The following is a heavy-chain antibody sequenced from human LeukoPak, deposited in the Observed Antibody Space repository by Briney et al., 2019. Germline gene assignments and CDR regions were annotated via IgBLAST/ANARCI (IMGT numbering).Heavy chain of an antibody. CDR2: IYYSGST. CDR3: ARRRYTSGYLDY. J-gene: IGHJ4*02. V-gene: IGHV4-59*08. CDR1: GGSFSGYY. Sequence: ASETLSLTCAAYGGSFSGYYWSWIRQPPGKGLEWIGYIYYSGSTNYNPSLKSRVTISVDTSKSQFSLKLTSVTAADTAVYYCARRRYTSGYLDYWGQGTLVTVSS. D-gene: IGHD3-22*01.